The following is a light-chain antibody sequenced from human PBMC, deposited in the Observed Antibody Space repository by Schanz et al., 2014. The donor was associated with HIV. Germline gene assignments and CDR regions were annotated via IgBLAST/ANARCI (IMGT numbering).Light chain of an antibody. CDR1: QSINTW. V-gene: IGKV1-5*03. J-gene: IGKJ2*01. Sequence: DIQMTQSPSTLSASVGDRVTMICRASQSINTWLAWFQQKPGKPPKLLIYEASSLESGVPSRFSGSGSGTEFTLTVSSLQPDDFATYFCQQYNGYPYTFGQGTKLEIK. CDR3: QQYNGYPYT. CDR2: EAS.